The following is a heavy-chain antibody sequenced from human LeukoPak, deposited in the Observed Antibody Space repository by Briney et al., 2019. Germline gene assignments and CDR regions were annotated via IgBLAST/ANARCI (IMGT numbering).Heavy chain of an antibody. D-gene: IGHD3-16*01. V-gene: IGHV3-48*01. CDR3: ARAQGLMGSIYPIDY. Sequence: GGSLRLSCAASGFTFSSYSMNWVRQAPGKGLEWVSYIRSSSSTIYYADSVKGRFTISRDNAKNSLYLQMNSLRAEDTAVCYCARAQGLMGSIYPIDYWGQGTLVTVSS. CDR1: GFTFSSYS. CDR2: IRSSSSTI. J-gene: IGHJ4*02.